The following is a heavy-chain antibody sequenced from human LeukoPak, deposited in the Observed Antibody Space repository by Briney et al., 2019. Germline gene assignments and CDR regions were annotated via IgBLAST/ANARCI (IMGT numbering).Heavy chain of an antibody. V-gene: IGHV4-59*01. Sequence: SETLSLTCTVSGGSLSSYYWSWIRQPPGKGLEWIGYIYYSESAKYNPSLKSRVTISVDTSKNQFSLKLSSVTAGDTAVYYCARAPGIAAAGTHFDFWGQGTLVTVSS. D-gene: IGHD6-13*01. CDR3: ARAPGIAAAGTHFDF. J-gene: IGHJ4*02. CDR2: IYYSESA. CDR1: GGSLSSYY.